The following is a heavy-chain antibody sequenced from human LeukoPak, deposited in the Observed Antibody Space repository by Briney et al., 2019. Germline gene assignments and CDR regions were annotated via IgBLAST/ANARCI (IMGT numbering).Heavy chain of an antibody. CDR3: ARDLFHTLMGGVLDY. Sequence: GGSLRLSCAASGFNFISYGFHWVRQAPGKGLEWVAFIRSDESNKFYADSVKGRFTISRDNSKNTLYLQINSLRTEDTAVYYCARDLFHTLMGGVLDYWGQGTLVTVSS. V-gene: IGHV3-30*02. CDR1: GFNFISYG. CDR2: IRSDESNK. D-gene: IGHD3-16*01. J-gene: IGHJ4*02.